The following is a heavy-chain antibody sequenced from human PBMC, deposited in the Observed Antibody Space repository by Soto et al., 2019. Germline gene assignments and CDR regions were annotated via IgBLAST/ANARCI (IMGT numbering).Heavy chain of an antibody. Sequence: ASVKVSCKASGYTFTSYGISWVRQAPGQGLEWMGWISAYNGNTNYAQKLQGRVTMTTDTSTSTAYMELRSLRSDDTAVYYCARDLIVVVPAAEAGFDYWGQGTLVTVS. CDR2: ISAYNGNT. D-gene: IGHD2-2*01. CDR1: GYTFTSYG. V-gene: IGHV1-18*01. CDR3: ARDLIVVVPAAEAGFDY. J-gene: IGHJ4*02.